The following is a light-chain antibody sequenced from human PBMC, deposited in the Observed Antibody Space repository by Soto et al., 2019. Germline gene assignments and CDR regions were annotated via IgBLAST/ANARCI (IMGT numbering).Light chain of an antibody. CDR1: TSDVRGSNY. CDR2: DVN. J-gene: IGLJ1*01. Sequence: QSALTQPAFVTRSPGQSITISCTRTTSDVRGSNYVTWYQQYPGQAPKIIIYDVNRRPPGVSDRFSCSKSGNTASLTVSDLQAGDEADYFCGTFTNIKTVVFGGGTKVTVL. V-gene: IGLV2-14*03. CDR3: GTFTNIKTVV.